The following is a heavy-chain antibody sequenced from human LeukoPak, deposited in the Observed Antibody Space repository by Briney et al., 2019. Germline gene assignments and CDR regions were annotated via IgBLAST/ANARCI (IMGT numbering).Heavy chain of an antibody. J-gene: IGHJ5*02. CDR1: GYTFTGYY. V-gene: IGHV1-2*04. D-gene: IGHD6-13*01. CDR2: INPNSGGT. CDR3: ARALPRRAAAGIGGTYNWFDP. Sequence: ASVKVSCKASGYTFTGYYMHWVRQAPGQGLEWMGWINPNSGGTNYAQKFQGWVTMTRDTSISTAYMELSGLRSDDTAVYYCARALPRRAAAGIGGTYNWFDPWGQGTLVTVSS.